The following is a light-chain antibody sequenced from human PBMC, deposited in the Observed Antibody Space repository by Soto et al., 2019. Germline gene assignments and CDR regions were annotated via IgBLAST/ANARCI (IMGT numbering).Light chain of an antibody. Sequence: AIRMTQSPSSFSGSTGDRVTITCRASQGISSYLAWYQQKPGKAPKLLIYAASTLQSGVPSRFSGSGSGTDFTLTISCLQSEDFATYYCQQYYSYPFTFGPGTQVDIK. CDR1: QGISSY. V-gene: IGKV1-8*01. J-gene: IGKJ3*01. CDR3: QQYYSYPFT. CDR2: AAS.